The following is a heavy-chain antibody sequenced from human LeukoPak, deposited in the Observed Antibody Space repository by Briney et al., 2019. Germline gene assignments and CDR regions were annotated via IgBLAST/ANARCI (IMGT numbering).Heavy chain of an antibody. CDR3: AKVGVGYAFDV. CDR2: ISWNSVSI. J-gene: IGHJ3*01. CDR1: GFRFYDNA. D-gene: IGHD3-10*01. Sequence: PGRSLRLSCAASGFRFYDNAMHWVRQAPGKGLEWVSGISWNSVSIVYADSVKGRFVISRDNAKNSLFLKMNSVRAEDTAFYYCAKVGVGYAFDVWGQGTMVTVS. V-gene: IGHV3-9*01.